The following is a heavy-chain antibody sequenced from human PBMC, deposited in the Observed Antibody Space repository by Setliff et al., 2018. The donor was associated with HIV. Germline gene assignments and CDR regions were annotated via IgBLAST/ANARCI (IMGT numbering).Heavy chain of an antibody. CDR2: VNHSGST. V-gene: IGHV4-34*01. J-gene: IGHJ6*02. CDR1: GGSFNGYY. CDR3: ARGRVVVDNYYYYGIDV. D-gene: IGHD2-2*01. Sequence: ETLSLTCAVYGGSFNGYYWSWIRQPPGKGLEWIGEVNHSGSTKYNPSLKSRLTISVDTSRNQFSLKLSSVTAADTAMYYCARGRVVVDNYYYYGIDVWGQGTTVTVSS.